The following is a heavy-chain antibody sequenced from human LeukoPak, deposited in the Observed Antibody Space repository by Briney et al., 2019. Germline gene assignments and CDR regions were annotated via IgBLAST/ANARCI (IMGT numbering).Heavy chain of an antibody. CDR1: GFTFSTYG. CDR3: ARNNGMDV. V-gene: IGHV3-33*01. CDR2: IWHDGNNK. Sequence: GRSLRLSCAASGFTFSTYGMHWVRQAPGKGLEWVAAIWHDGNNKYYADSVKGRFSISKDNAKNSLYLQMNSLRAEDTALYHCARNNGMDVWGQGTTVIVSS. J-gene: IGHJ6*02.